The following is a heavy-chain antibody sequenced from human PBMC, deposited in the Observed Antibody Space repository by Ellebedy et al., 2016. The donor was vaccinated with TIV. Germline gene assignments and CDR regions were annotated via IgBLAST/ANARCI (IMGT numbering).Heavy chain of an antibody. Sequence: GESLKISCAASGVSISDNYMNWVRQAPGQGLEWVSVIASGGSTYYADSVQGRFTISSDNSKNTLYLQMNSLRADDTAVYFCARGPALLRWGRGTLVTVSS. CDR3: ARGPALLR. CDR2: IASGGST. J-gene: IGHJ4*02. CDR1: GVSISDNY. V-gene: IGHV3-53*01.